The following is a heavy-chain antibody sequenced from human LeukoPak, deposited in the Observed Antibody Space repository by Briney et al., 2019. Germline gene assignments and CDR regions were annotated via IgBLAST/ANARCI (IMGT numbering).Heavy chain of an antibody. CDR1: GFTFSNYA. V-gene: IGHV3-23*01. D-gene: IGHD3-16*01. CDR3: ARDYSHRGRYYFDY. J-gene: IGHJ4*02. Sequence: PGGSLRLSCAASGFTFSNYAMSWVRQAPGKGLEWVSVINGSGGSTNFADSVKGRFTISRDNAKNSLYLQMNSLRAEDTAVYYCARDYSHRGRYYFDYWGQGTLVTVSS. CDR2: INGSGGST.